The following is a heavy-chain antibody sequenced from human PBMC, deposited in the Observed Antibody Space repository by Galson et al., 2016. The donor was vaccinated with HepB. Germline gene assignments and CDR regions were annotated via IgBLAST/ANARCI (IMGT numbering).Heavy chain of an antibody. CDR2: INPDGSQT. CDR3: ARDPMRFAFDL. V-gene: IGHV3-7*01. CDR1: GFTFRTSW. Sequence: SLRLSCAASGFTFRTSWMSWVRQPPGKGPEWVANINPDGSQTYYVDSVKGRFNISKDNANNSLYLRRNSLRADDTAVYYCARDPMRFAFDLWGQGTMVTVSA. J-gene: IGHJ3*01.